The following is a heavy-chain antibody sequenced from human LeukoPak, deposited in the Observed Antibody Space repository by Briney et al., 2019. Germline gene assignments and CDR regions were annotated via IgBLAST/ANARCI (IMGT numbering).Heavy chain of an antibody. CDR3: ARVPGWLRRFDY. CDR2: IYYSGSI. D-gene: IGHD5-12*01. J-gene: IGHJ4*02. CDR1: GGSISSSSYY. V-gene: IGHV4-39*01. Sequence: SETLSLTCTVSGGSISSSSYYWGWIRQPPGKGLEWIGSIYYSGSIYYNPSLKSRVTISVDTSKNQFSLKLNSVTAADTAVYYCARVPGWLRRFDYWGQGTLVTVSS.